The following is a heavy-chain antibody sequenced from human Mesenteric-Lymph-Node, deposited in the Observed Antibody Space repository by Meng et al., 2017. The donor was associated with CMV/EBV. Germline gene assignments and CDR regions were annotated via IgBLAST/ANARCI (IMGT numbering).Heavy chain of an antibody. Sequence: LSCAASGFTFSSHAMSWVRQAPGKGLEWVSVISGYGGSSHYADSVKGRFTISRDNSKNTLYLQVNSLRAEDTAVYYCAKEYYDSGFDYWGQGTLVTVSS. CDR2: ISGYGGSS. J-gene: IGHJ4*02. D-gene: IGHD3-3*01. CDR3: AKEYYDSGFDY. CDR1: GFTFSSHA. V-gene: IGHV3-23*01.